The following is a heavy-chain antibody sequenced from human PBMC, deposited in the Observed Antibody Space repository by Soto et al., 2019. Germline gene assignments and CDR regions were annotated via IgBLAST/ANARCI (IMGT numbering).Heavy chain of an antibody. J-gene: IGHJ4*02. V-gene: IGHV4-39*01. CDR2: IYYSGST. Sequence: PSETLSLTCTVSGGSISSSSYYWGWIRQPPGKGLEWIGSIYYSGSTYYNPSLKSRVTISVDTSKNQFSLKLSSVTAADTAVYYCASLITGTTDLDYWGQGTLVTVSS. CDR3: ASLITGTTDLDY. D-gene: IGHD1-7*01. CDR1: GGSISSSSYY.